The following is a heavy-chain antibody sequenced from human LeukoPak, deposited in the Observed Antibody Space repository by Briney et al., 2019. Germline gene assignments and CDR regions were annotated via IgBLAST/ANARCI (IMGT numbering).Heavy chain of an antibody. Sequence: GASVKVSCKASRYTFTSYDINWVRQATGQGLEWMGWMNPNSGNTGYAQKFQGRVTMTRNTSISTAYMELSSLRSEDTAVYYCARGRLDFDSVWGTYRTYALDIWGQGTLVTVSS. CDR2: MNPNSGNT. D-gene: IGHD3-16*02. CDR3: ARGRLDFDSVWGTYRTYALDI. CDR1: RYTFTSYD. V-gene: IGHV1-8*01. J-gene: IGHJ3*02.